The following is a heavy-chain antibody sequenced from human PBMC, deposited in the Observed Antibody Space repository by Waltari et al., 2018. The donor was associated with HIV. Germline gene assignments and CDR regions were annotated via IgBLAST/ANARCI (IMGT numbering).Heavy chain of an antibody. J-gene: IGHJ4*02. CDR3: ARADVTTFDY. CDR1: GFRFRSFV. Sequence: EVHLVESGGDLVQPGGSLRLSCAASGFRFRSFVMIWVRQAPGKGLEVISYISGSSSTMYYADSVKGRFTISRDNAKNSVYLQMDSLRDEDTAVYYCARADVTTFDYWGQGARVTVSS. D-gene: IGHD4-17*01. V-gene: IGHV3-48*02. CDR2: ISGSSSTM.